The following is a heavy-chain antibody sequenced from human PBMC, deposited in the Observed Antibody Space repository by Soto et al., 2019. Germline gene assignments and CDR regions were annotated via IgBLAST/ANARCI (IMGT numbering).Heavy chain of an antibody. D-gene: IGHD1-26*01. J-gene: IGHJ4*02. CDR1: GGSISSTNYY. CDR3: ARVRTVVTRGPFDY. Sequence: SETLSLTCTVSGGSISSTNYYWSWIRQHPGKGLEWIGYIYYSGSSYYNPSLKSRVTISVDTSKNRFSLKLTSVTAADTAVYYCARVRTVVTRGPFDYWGQGSLVTVSS. V-gene: IGHV4-31*03. CDR2: IYYSGSS.